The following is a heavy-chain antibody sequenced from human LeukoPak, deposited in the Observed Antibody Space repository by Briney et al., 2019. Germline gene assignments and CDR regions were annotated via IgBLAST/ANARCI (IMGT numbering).Heavy chain of an antibody. CDR3: AREGVGYYENSGFIPPAYY. D-gene: IGHD3-22*01. CDR2: INPNSGAT. CDR1: GYTFTGYY. J-gene: IGHJ4*02. V-gene: IGHV1-2*06. Sequence: ASVKVSCKASGYTFTGYYMHWVRQAPGQGLEWMGRINPNSGATNYAQKFQGRVTMTRDTSISTAYMELSRLRSDDTAVFYCAREGVGYYENSGFIPPAYYWGQGTLVTVSS.